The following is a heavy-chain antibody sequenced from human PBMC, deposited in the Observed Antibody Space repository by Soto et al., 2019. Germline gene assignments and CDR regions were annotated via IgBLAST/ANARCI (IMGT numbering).Heavy chain of an antibody. D-gene: IGHD6-19*01. Sequence: QVQLVESGGGVVQPGRSLRLSCAASGFTFSSSGMHWVRQAPGKGLEWVAVTSFDGSSGYYADSVRGRFTISRDNSNNTLYLQMNSLRAEDTAVYYCANSPPAVAGYFEYWGQGTLVTVSS. V-gene: IGHV3-30*18. CDR2: TSFDGSSG. CDR1: GFTFSSSG. J-gene: IGHJ4*02. CDR3: ANSPPAVAGYFEY.